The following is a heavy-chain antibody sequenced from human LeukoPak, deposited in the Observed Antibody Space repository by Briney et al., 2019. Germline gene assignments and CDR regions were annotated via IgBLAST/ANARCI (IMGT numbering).Heavy chain of an antibody. D-gene: IGHD5-24*01. CDR1: GGSISSYY. Sequence: KTSETLSLTCTVSGGSISSYYWSWIRQPAGKGLEWIGRIYTSGSTNYNPSLKSRVTMSVDTSKNQFSLKLSSVTAADTAVYYCARDEVDGHRKGYYYYYMDVWGRGTTVTVSS. CDR3: ARDEVDGHRKGYYYYYMDV. CDR2: IYTSGST. V-gene: IGHV4-4*07. J-gene: IGHJ6*03.